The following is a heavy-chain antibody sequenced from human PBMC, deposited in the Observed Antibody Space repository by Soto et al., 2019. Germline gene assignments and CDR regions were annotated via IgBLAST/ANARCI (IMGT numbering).Heavy chain of an antibody. CDR2: TYYRSRFFS. J-gene: IGHJ5*02. D-gene: IGHD3-10*01. CDR1: GDSVSSYSAA. CDR3: VRDRYSSSGWFDP. Sequence: SQTLSLTCAISGDSVSSYSAAWNWIRQSPSGGLEWLGRTYYRSRFFSDYAESVKSRIIINPDTSKNQFSLQLKSVTPEDTAVYYCVRDRYSSSGWFDPWGQGTTVTVSS. V-gene: IGHV6-1*01.